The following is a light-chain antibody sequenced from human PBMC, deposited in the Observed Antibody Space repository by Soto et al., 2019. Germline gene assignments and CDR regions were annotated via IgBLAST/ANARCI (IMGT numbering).Light chain of an antibody. Sequence: EIVLTQSPGTLSLSPGERATLSCRASQNVSSSYLAWYQHKPGQSPRLLIYGACSRAPGIRDRFSGSGSGTDFTLTINRLEPEDLAVYVCQQYGASSSWTFGQGTKVDIK. CDR2: GAC. CDR3: QQYGASSSWT. CDR1: QNVSSSY. J-gene: IGKJ1*01. V-gene: IGKV3-20*01.